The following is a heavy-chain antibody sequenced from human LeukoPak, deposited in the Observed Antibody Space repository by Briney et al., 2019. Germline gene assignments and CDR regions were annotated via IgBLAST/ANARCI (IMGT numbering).Heavy chain of an antibody. CDR2: ITGSGGYT. D-gene: IGHD6-13*01. V-gene: IGHV3-23*01. Sequence: PGGSLRLSCAASGFTFSNYAMTWVRQAPRKGLEWVSAITGSGGYTYYTDSVKGRFTISRDNSKNTLYLQMNSLRAADTAVYYCAKDQAGTARTLNWFDPWGQGTLVTVSS. CDR1: GFTFSNYA. J-gene: IGHJ5*02. CDR3: AKDQAGTARTLNWFDP.